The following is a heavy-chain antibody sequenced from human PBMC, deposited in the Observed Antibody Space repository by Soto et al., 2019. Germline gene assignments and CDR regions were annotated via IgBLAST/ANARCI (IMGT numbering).Heavy chain of an antibody. CDR3: AKDSSSWYGMDV. D-gene: IGHD6-13*01. Sequence: QVQLVESGGGVVQPGRSLRLSCAASGFTFSSYGMHWVRQAPGKGLEWVAVISYDGSNKYYADSVKGRFNISRDNSKNTLYLQMNSLRAEDTAVYYCAKDSSSWYGMDVWGQGTTVTVSS. V-gene: IGHV3-30*18. J-gene: IGHJ6*02. CDR2: ISYDGSNK. CDR1: GFTFSSYG.